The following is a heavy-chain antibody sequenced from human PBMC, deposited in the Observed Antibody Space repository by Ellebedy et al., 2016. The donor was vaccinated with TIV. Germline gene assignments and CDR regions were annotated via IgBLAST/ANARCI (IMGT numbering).Heavy chain of an antibody. CDR2: IYTSGST. V-gene: IGHV4-4*07. CDR3: ARTVVAANNWFDP. CDR1: GGSISSYY. Sequence: MPSETLSLTCTVSGGSISSYYWSWIRQPAGKGLEWIGRIYTSGSTNYNPSLKSRVAMSVDTSKNQFSLKLSSVTDANKAVYYCARTVVAANNWFDPWGQGTLVTVSS. J-gene: IGHJ5*02. D-gene: IGHD2-15*01.